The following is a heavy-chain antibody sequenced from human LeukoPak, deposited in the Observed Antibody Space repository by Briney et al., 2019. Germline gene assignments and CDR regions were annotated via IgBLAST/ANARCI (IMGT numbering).Heavy chain of an antibody. CDR3: ARIQGSSGYGWSHFDY. V-gene: IGHV4-30-4*01. D-gene: IGHD6-13*01. CDR1: GGSINSGYNY. J-gene: IGHJ4*02. CDR2: IYYRGTT. Sequence: SQTLSLTCTVSGGSINSGYNYWSWIRQPPGKGLEWIGFIYYRGTTYYSPSLKRRVSISIDTSRNQFSLRLNSVTAADTAVYSCARIQGSSGYGWSHFDYWGQGILVTVSS.